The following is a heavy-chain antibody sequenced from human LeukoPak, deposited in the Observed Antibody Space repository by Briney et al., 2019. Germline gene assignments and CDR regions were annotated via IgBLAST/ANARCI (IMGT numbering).Heavy chain of an antibody. CDR2: ITGSGGST. Sequence: GGSLRLSCAVSGIALSNYGMSWVRQAPGKGLEGVAGITGSGGSTNYADSVKGRFTISRDNPKNTLYLQMNSLRAEDTAVYFCAKRGVVIRVVLVGFHKEAYYFDSWGQGALVTVSS. CDR1: GIALSNYG. V-gene: IGHV3-23*01. J-gene: IGHJ4*02. D-gene: IGHD3-10*01. CDR3: AKRGVVIRVVLVGFHKEAYYFDS.